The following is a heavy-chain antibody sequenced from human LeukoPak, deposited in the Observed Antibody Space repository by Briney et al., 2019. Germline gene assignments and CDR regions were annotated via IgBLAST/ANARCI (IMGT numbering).Heavy chain of an antibody. CDR2: IYYSGST. V-gene: IGHV4-39*07. Sequence: TSETLSLTCTVSGGSISSSSYYWGWIRQPPGKGLEWIGSIYYSGSTYYNPSLKSRVTISVDTSKNQLSLKLTSVTAADMAVYYCARDRSSGYYSDAFDIWGQGTMVTVSS. D-gene: IGHD3-22*01. CDR1: GGSISSSSYY. J-gene: IGHJ3*02. CDR3: ARDRSSGYYSDAFDI.